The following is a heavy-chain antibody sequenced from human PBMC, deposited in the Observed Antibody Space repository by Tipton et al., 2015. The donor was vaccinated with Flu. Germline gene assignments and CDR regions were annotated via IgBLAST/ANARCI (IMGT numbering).Heavy chain of an antibody. Sequence: TLSLTCSVSGYSISSGYYWGWIRQAPEKGLKWIGSIYYSGITYYSSSLKSRVTISPDTSKNQISLRLSSVTAADTAVYYCARVRTSGYYFDFWGQGALVTVSS. D-gene: IGHD6-19*01. CDR3: ARVRTSGYYFDF. V-gene: IGHV4-38-2*02. CDR1: GYSISSGYY. J-gene: IGHJ4*02. CDR2: IYYSGIT.